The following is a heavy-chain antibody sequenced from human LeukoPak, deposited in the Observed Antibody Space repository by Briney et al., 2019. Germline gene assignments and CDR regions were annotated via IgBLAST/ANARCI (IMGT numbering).Heavy chain of an antibody. CDR3: ARVVYYYYYMDV. CDR1: GGSISSGDYY. J-gene: IGHJ6*03. V-gene: IGHV4-30-4*08. Sequence: PSETLSLTCTVSGGSISSGDYYWSWIRQPPGKGLEWLGYIYYSGSTHYNPSLKSRVTISVDTSKNQFSLKLSSVTAADTAVYYCARVVYYYYYMDVWGKGTTVTVSS. CDR2: IYYSGST.